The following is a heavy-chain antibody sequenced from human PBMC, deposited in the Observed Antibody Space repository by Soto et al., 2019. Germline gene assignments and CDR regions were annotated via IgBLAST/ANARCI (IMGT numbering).Heavy chain of an antibody. CDR2: IYYSGST. J-gene: IGHJ4*02. CDR1: GGSISSYY. D-gene: IGHD6-19*01. CDR3: ARQGSSGWYYFDY. V-gene: IGHV4-59*08. Sequence: QVQLQESGPGLVKPSETLSLTCTVSGGSISSYYWSWIRQPPGKGLEWIGYIYYSGSTNYNPSLKSRVTISVDTSKIQFSLKLSSVTAADTAVYYCARQGSSGWYYFDYWGQGTLVTVSS.